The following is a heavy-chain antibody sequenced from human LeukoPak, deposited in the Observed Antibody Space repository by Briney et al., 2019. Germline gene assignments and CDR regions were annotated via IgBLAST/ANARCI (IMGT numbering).Heavy chain of an antibody. V-gene: IGHV1-18*01. D-gene: IGHD3-22*01. CDR2: ISAYNGDT. CDR1: GYTFTNYG. J-gene: IGHJ6*03. CDR3: ARGLDLGSRGYYYFDYHYYYMDV. Sequence: ASVKVSCKASGYTFTNYGITWARQAPGQGLEWMGWISAYNGDTHYAQKLQGRVAMTTDTSTRTVYMELRSLRHDDTAVYYCARGLDLGSRGYYYFDYHYYYMDVWGKGTTVAVSS.